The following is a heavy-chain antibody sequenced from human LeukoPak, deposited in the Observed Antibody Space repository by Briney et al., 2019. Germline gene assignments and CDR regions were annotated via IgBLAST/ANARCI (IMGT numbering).Heavy chain of an antibody. Sequence: VASVKVSCKASGGTFSSYAISWVRQAPGQGLEWMGGIIPIFGTANYAQKFQGRVTITADESTSTAYMELSSLRSEDTAVYYCARSLTSETFGVVRDWGQGTLVTVSS. J-gene: IGHJ4*02. D-gene: IGHD3-3*01. CDR3: ARSLTSETFGVVRD. CDR2: IIPIFGTA. CDR1: GGTFSSYA. V-gene: IGHV1-69*13.